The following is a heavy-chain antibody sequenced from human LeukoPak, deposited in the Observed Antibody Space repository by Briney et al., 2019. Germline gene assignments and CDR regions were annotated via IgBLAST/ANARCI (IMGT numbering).Heavy chain of an antibody. CDR3: AKGNDSDY. D-gene: IGHD3-10*01. CDR1: GFSFSNYA. Sequence: AGSLRLSCAASGFSFSNYAMNWVRQPPGKGLEWVSSISAGGSSTYSAETVKGRFTIARDNTKKTLYLQLNSLRAEDTAVYYCAKGNDSDYWGQGTLVTVSS. J-gene: IGHJ4*02. CDR2: ISAGGSST. V-gene: IGHV3-23*01.